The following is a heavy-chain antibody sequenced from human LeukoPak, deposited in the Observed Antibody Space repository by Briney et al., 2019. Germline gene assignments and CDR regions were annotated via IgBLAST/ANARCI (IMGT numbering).Heavy chain of an antibody. D-gene: IGHD2-21*02. Sequence: ASVKVSCKPSGYTFSAHYMHWVRQAPGQGRGWVGWINPNTGRTEYAQKFQGRVTMTRDTSISTAYIDLSRLRSDDTDVYYCARDAELAYCGGDCYSGWFDPWGQGTLVTVSS. CDR3: ARDAELAYCGGDCYSGWFDP. CDR1: GYTFSAHY. V-gene: IGHV1-2*02. CDR2: INPNTGRT. J-gene: IGHJ5*02.